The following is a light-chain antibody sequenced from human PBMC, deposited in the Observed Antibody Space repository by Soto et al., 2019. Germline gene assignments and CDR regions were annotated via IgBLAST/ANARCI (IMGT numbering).Light chain of an antibody. J-gene: IGKJ5*01. V-gene: IGKV1-12*01. Sequence: DIQMTQSPSAVSASVGAGGTIVCRASQDVGKWLAWYQQKPVKAPTLLIHGASSLQSGVPQRYSGSGYGTDFTLTISSLQPEELATYYCQQANSFPITFGQGTRLEI. CDR2: GAS. CDR1: QDVGKW. CDR3: QQANSFPIT.